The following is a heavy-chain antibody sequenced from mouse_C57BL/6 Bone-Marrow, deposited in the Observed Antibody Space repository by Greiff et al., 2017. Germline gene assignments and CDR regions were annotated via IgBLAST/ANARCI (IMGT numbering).Heavy chain of an antibody. D-gene: IGHD2-4*01. Sequence: VQLQESGAELVKPGASVKISCKASGYAFSSYWMNWVKQRPGKGLEWIGQIYPGDGDTNYNGKFKGKDTLTADKSSSTAYMQLSSLTSEDSAVYFCARGYYDYDATLYYYAMDYWGQGTSVTVSS. CDR2: IYPGDGDT. J-gene: IGHJ4*01. CDR1: GYAFSSYW. CDR3: ARGYYDYDATLYYYAMDY. V-gene: IGHV1-80*01.